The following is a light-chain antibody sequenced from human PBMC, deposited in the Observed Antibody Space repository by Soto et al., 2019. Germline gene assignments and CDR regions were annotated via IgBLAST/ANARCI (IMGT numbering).Light chain of an antibody. CDR3: QQYGSSPTWT. CDR1: QSVSSNY. V-gene: IGKV3-20*01. J-gene: IGKJ1*01. CDR2: GAS. Sequence: ESVLTQSPGTLSLSPGERVTLSCRASQSVSSNYLAWYQQKPGQAPSLLIYGASTRATGIPDRFSGSGSGKDFPITISRLEPEDSAVYYCQQYGSSPTWTFGQGTKVEIK.